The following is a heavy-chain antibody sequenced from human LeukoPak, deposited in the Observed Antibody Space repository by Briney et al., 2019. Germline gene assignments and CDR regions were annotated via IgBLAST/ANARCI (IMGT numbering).Heavy chain of an antibody. V-gene: IGHV1-18*01. Sequence: GASVKVSCKASGYTFTSYGISWVRQAPGQGLEWMGWISAYNGNTNYAQKLQGRVTMTTDTSTSTAYMELRSLRSDDAAVYYCARDPGIVVVPAAIRPPSDYWGQGTLVTVSS. J-gene: IGHJ4*02. CDR3: ARDPGIVVVPAAIRPPSDY. CDR1: GYTFTSYG. D-gene: IGHD2-2*01. CDR2: ISAYNGNT.